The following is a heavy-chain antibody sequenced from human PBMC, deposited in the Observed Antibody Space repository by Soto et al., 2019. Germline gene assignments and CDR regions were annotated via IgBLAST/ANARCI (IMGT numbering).Heavy chain of an antibody. V-gene: IGHV1-69*13. CDR3: APRGYSYGSRANYYYYGMDV. CDR1: GGTFSSYA. Sequence: SVKVSCKASGGTFSSYAISWVRQAPGQGLEWMGGIIPIFGTANYAQKFQGRVTITADESTSTAYMELSSLRSEDTAVYYCAPRGYSYGSRANYYYYGMDVWGQGTTVTVSS. D-gene: IGHD5-18*01. CDR2: IIPIFGTA. J-gene: IGHJ6*02.